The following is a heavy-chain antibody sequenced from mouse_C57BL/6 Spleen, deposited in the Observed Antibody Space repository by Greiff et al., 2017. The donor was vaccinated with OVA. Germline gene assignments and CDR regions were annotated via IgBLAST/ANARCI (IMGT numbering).Heavy chain of an antibody. CDR3: AREGTAQD. J-gene: IGHJ2*01. D-gene: IGHD3-2*02. CDR2: IDPSDSYT. V-gene: IGHV1-50*01. Sequence: QVQLQQSGAELVKPGASVKLSCKASGYTFTSYWMQWVKQRPGQGLEWIGEIDPSDSYTTYNQKFKGKATLTVDTSSSTAYMQLSSLTYEDSAGDYCAREGTAQDWGKGATLTVSS. CDR1: GYTFTSYW.